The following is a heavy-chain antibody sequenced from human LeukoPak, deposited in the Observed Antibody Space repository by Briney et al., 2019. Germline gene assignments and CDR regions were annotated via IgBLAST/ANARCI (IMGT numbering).Heavy chain of an antibody. D-gene: IGHD6-13*01. J-gene: IGHJ4*02. V-gene: IGHV3-9*01. CDR3: AKPKRGQQLDPYYFDY. Sequence: PGGSLRLSCAASGFTFDDYAMHWVRQAPGKGLEWVSGISWNSGSIGYADSVKGRFTISRDNAKNSLYLQMNSLRAEDTALYYCAKPKRGQQLDPYYFDYWGQGTLVTVSS. CDR1: GFTFDDYA. CDR2: ISWNSGSI.